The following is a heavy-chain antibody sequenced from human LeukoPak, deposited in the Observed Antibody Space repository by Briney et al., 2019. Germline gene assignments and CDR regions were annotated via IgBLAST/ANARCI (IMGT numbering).Heavy chain of an antibody. CDR1: GFTVSSNS. J-gene: IGHJ4*02. CDR3: ARRAPSHDFDD. V-gene: IGHV3-53*01. CDR2: VYSDNA. Sequence: GGSLRLSCTVSGFTVSSNSMSWVRQAPGKGLEWVSFVYSDNAHYSDSVKGRFTISRDNSKNTLYLQMNSLRAEDTAVYYCARRAPSHDFDDWGQGTLVTVSS.